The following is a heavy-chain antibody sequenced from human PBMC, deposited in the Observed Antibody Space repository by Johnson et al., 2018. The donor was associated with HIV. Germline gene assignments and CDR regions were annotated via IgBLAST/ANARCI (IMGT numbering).Heavy chain of an antibody. CDR3: VRVGWNGNYLFDPFDM. CDR1: GFTFDDYG. V-gene: IGHV3-20*04. J-gene: IGHJ3*02. Sequence: VQLVESGGGVVRPGGSLRLSCAVSGFTFDDYGMSWVRQGPGERVEWVSGIRWCGGSTGCAGSGKAGFIISRDDAKNSLYLQMNSLSVEGTALYYCVRVGWNGNYLFDPFDMWGQATMVTVSS. D-gene: IGHD1-26*01. CDR2: IRWCGGST.